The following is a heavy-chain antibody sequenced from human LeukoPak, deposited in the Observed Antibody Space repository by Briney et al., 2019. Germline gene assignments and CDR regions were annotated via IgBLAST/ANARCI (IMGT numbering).Heavy chain of an antibody. Sequence: SVKVSCKASGGSFSGYGFTWVRQAPGQGLEWMGRITPVLGVANYAQKFQGRVTIIADKFTRTVYMELSSLRSEDTAVYYCARARRVRGVSPEYSWFDPWGQGTLVTVSS. CDR1: GGSFSGYG. CDR3: ARARRVRGVSPEYSWFDP. CDR2: ITPVLGVA. V-gene: IGHV1-69*04. D-gene: IGHD3-10*01. J-gene: IGHJ5*02.